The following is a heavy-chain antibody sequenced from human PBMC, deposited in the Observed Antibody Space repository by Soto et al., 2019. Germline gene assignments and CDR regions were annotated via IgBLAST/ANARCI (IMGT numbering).Heavy chain of an antibody. J-gene: IGHJ5*02. CDR3: ASSLYDFWSGYPFDP. V-gene: IGHV1-2*02. D-gene: IGHD3-3*01. CDR1: GYTFTGYY. CDR2: INPNSGGT. Sequence: ASVKVSCKASGYTFTGYYMHWVRQAPGQGLEWMGWINPNSGGTNYAQKFQGRVTMTRDTSISTAYMELSRLRSDDTAVYYCASSLYDFWSGYPFDPWGHGTLVTVSS.